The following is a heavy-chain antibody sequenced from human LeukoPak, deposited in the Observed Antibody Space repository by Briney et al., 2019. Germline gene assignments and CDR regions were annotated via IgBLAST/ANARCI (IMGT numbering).Heavy chain of an antibody. CDR2: INPNSGGT. CDR1: GYTFTGSY. V-gene: IGHV1-2*02. CDR3: AGGLRGYSDGTNFPRGYYYYYGMDV. Sequence: ASVKVSCKASGYTFTGSYMHWVRQAPGQGLEWMGWINPNSGGTNYAQKFQGRVTMTRDTSISTAYMELSRLRSDDTAVYYCAGGLRGYSDGTNFPRGYYYYYGMDVWGQGTTVTVSS. J-gene: IGHJ6*02. D-gene: IGHD5-18*01.